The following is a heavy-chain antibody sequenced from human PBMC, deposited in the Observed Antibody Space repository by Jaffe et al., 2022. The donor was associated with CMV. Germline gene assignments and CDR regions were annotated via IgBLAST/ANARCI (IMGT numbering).Heavy chain of an antibody. Sequence: QVQLVQSGAEVKKPGASVKVSCKASGYTFTGYYMHWVRQAPGQGLEWMGWINPNSGGTNYAQKFQGWVTMTRDTSISTAYMELSRLRSDDTAVYYCARGGSMVYATNYFDYWGQGTLVTVSS. CDR3: ARGGSMVYATNYFDY. CDR2: INPNSGGT. D-gene: IGHD2-8*01. CDR1: GYTFTGYY. V-gene: IGHV1-2*04. J-gene: IGHJ4*02.